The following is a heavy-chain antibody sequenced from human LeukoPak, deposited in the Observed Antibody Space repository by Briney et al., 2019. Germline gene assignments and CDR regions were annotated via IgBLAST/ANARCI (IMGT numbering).Heavy chain of an antibody. V-gene: IGHV4-59*01. CDR2: IDYNGYT. Sequence: PSETLSLTCAVSGDSISGDPWSWLRQPPAKGLDYIGFIDYNGYTNYNPSLKSRVTISADTSKNQLSLNLNFVTSGEAAVYYCARLAKCDGDCYSFDFWGQGSLVAVSS. D-gene: IGHD2-21*02. CDR3: ARLAKCDGDCYSFDF. CDR1: GDSISGDP. J-gene: IGHJ4*02.